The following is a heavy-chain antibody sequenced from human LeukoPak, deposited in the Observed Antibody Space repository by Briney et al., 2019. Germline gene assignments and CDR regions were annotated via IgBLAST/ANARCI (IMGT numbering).Heavy chain of an antibody. CDR3: ARDRSYCSGGSCYPWDDYYYYYYMDV. CDR2: IYYSGST. D-gene: IGHD2-15*01. V-gene: IGHV4-59*01. CDR1: GGSISSYY. J-gene: IGHJ6*03. Sequence: SETLSLTCTVSGGSISSYYWSWIRQPPGKGLEWIGYIYYSGSTNYNPSLKSRVTISVDTSKNQFSLKLSYVTAADTAVYYCARDRSYCSGGSCYPWDDYYYYYYMDVWGKGTTVTVSS.